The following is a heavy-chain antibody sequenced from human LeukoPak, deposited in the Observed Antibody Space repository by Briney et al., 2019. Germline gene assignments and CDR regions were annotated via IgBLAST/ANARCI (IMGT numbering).Heavy chain of an antibody. D-gene: IGHD3-10*01. Sequence: SGPTLVKPTQTLTLTCTFSGFSLSTSGVGVGWIRQPPGKALEWLALIYWDDDKRYSPSLKSRLTITKDTSKNQVVLTMTNMDPVDTATYYCVHIVTLVRGVIIPFDYWGQGTLVTVSS. J-gene: IGHJ4*02. CDR2: IYWDDDK. CDR3: VHIVTLVRGVIIPFDY. V-gene: IGHV2-5*02. CDR1: GFSLSTSGVG.